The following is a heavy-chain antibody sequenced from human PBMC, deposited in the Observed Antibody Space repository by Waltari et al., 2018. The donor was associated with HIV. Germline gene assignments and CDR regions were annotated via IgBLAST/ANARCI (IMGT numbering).Heavy chain of an antibody. D-gene: IGHD3-22*01. CDR2: IEVRSGNP. J-gene: IGHJ4*02. CDR3: AGSPYNYYAKYDY. V-gene: IGHV4-59*12. Sequence: QVQLQESGPGVVKPSESLSLTCAVSGGSLSNFWWDWIRQSPGKGLEWIGYIEVRSGNPHYNPSIMSRLTLSADTSKNQFSLHRSSMTAADTAVYYCAGSPYNYYAKYDYWGLGILVSVSS. CDR1: GGSLSNFW.